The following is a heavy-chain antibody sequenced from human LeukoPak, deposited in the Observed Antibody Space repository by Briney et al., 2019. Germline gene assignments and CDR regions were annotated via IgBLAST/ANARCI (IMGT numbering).Heavy chain of an antibody. V-gene: IGHV3-15*01. D-gene: IGHD4-11*01. CDR3: TTDRVTTVGLYYYYMDV. J-gene: IGHJ6*03. CDR1: GFTFSNAW. CDR2: IKSKTDGGTT. Sequence: GGSLRLSCAASGFTFSNAWMSWVRQAPGKGLEWVGRIKSKTDGGTTDYAAPVKGRFTISRDDSKNSKNTLYLQMNSLKTEDTAVYYCTTDRVTTVGLYYYYMDVWGKGTTVTVSS.